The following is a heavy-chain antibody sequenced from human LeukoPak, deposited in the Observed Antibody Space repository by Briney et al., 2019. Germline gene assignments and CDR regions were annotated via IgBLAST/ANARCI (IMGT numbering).Heavy chain of an antibody. D-gene: IGHD3-3*01. CDR3: ARSGYYISYFDY. V-gene: IGHV4-38-2*02. CDR1: GYSVSSGYY. CDR2: IYHSGST. J-gene: IGHJ4*02. Sequence: SETLSLTCTVSGYSVSSGYYWGWIRQPPGKGLEWIGSIYHSGSTYYNPSLKSRVTISVDTSKNQFSLKLSSVTAADTAVYYCARSGYYISYFDYWGQGTLVTVSS.